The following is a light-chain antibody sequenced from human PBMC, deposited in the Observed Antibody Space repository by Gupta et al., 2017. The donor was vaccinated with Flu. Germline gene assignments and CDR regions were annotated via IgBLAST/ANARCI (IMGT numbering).Light chain of an antibody. CDR2: GNT. Sequence: QSVLTQPPSVSGAPGQRVTIPCTGSSSNIGVGYNVQWYQQLPGTDPKLLIYGNTNRHAGVPGRFSGSKSGTSASPAITSASLAITGLQAEDEADYYCQSYDSSLSGYVFGTGTKVTVL. V-gene: IGLV1-40*01. CDR1: SSNIGVGYN. CDR3: QSYDSSLSGYV. J-gene: IGLJ1*01.